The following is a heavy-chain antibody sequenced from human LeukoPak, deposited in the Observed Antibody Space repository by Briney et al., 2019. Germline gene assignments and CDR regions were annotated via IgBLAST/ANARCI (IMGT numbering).Heavy chain of an antibody. V-gene: IGHV3-23*01. J-gene: IGHJ6*02. D-gene: IGHD3-10*01. CDR3: ARALWSGPVYYGMDV. Sequence: GGSLRLSCAASGFTFSSYAMSWVRQAPGKGLEWVSAISGSGGSTYYADSVKGRFTNSRDNAKNSLYLQMNSLRAEDTAVYYCARALWSGPVYYGMDVWGQGTTVTVSS. CDR1: GFTFSSYA. CDR2: ISGSGGST.